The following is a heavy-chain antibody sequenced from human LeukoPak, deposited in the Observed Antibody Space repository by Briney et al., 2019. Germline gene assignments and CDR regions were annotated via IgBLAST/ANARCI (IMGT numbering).Heavy chain of an antibody. Sequence: PGGSLRLSCAVSGFTFGSYAMHWVRQAPGKGLEWVAVISYDGSNKYHADSVKGRFTISRDNSKNTLYLQMNSLRVEDTAVYYCARDPQHIVVVTAVFDYWGQGTLVTVSS. CDR1: GFTFGSYA. V-gene: IGHV3-30-3*01. J-gene: IGHJ4*02. D-gene: IGHD2-21*02. CDR3: ARDPQHIVVVTAVFDY. CDR2: ISYDGSNK.